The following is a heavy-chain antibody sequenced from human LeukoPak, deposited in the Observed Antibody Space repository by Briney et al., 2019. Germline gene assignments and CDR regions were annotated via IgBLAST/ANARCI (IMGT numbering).Heavy chain of an antibody. CDR3: ATRGTYYYDNSGYWGFDY. V-gene: IGHV3-23*01. Sequence: GGSLRLSCAASGFTFSSYAMSWVRQAPGKGLEWVSAISGSGGGTYYADSVKGRFTISRDNSKNTLYLQMDSLRAEDTAVYYCATRGTYYYDNSGYWGFDYWGQGTLVTVSS. CDR2: ISGSGGGT. CDR1: GFTFSSYA. J-gene: IGHJ4*02. D-gene: IGHD3-22*01.